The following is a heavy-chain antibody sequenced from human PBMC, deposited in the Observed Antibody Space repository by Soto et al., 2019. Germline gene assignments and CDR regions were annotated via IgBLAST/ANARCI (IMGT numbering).Heavy chain of an antibody. CDR1: GGSFSGYY. D-gene: IGHD4-4*01. Sequence: SETLSLTCAVYGGSFSGYYWSWIRQPPGKGLEWIGEINHSGSTNYNPSLKSRVTISVDTSKNQFSLKLSSVTAADTAVYYCARGRYYRTGLGYWGQGTLVTVSS. CDR2: INHSGST. J-gene: IGHJ4*02. CDR3: ARGRYYRTGLGY. V-gene: IGHV4-34*01.